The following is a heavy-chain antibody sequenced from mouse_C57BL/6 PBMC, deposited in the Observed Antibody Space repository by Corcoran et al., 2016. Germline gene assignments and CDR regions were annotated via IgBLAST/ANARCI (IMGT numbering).Heavy chain of an antibody. V-gene: IGHV1-80*01. CDR2: IYPGDGDT. CDR3: ARETTVEGYWYFDV. D-gene: IGHD1-1*01. Sequence: QVQLQQSGAELVKPGASVKISCKASGYAFSSYWMNWVKQRPGKGLEWIGQIYPGDGDTNYNGKFKGKATLTADKSSSTAYMQLSSLTSEDSAVYVCARETTVEGYWYFDVWGTGTTVTVSS. J-gene: IGHJ1*03. CDR1: GYAFSSYW.